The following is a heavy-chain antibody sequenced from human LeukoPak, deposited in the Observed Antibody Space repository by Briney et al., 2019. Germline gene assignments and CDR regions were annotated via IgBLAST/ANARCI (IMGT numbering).Heavy chain of an antibody. CDR3: ARVRSGYYKDY. V-gene: IGHV3-48*01. D-gene: IGHD3-3*01. J-gene: IGHJ4*02. Sequence: GGSLRFSCAASGFTFSSYSMNWVRQAPGKGLEWVSFITGSSGTIHYADSVKGRFTISRDNAKNSLYLEMNSLRAEDTAVYYCARVRSGYYKDYWGQGTLVTVSS. CDR1: GFTFSSYS. CDR2: ITGSSGTI.